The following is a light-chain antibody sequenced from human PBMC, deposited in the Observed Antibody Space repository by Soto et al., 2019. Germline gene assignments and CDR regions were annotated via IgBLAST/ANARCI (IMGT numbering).Light chain of an antibody. V-gene: IGKV3-20*01. CDR2: GAS. CDR1: QSVSSSN. Sequence: EIVLTQSPGTLSLSPGERATLSCRASQSVSSSNLAWYQQKPGQAPRLLIYGASSRATGIPDRFSGSGSGTDFTLTISSLEPEDFAVYYCHQYGSSPQTFGQGTKVEIK. J-gene: IGKJ1*01. CDR3: HQYGSSPQT.